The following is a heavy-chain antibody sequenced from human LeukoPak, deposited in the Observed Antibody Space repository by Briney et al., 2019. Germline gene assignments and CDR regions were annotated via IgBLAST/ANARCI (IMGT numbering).Heavy chain of an antibody. J-gene: IGHJ3*02. V-gene: IGHV1-69*05. CDR3: ASPTAYYYDSSGFDI. CDR1: GYTFTSYG. D-gene: IGHD3-22*01. Sequence: SVKVSCKASGYTFTSYGISWVRQAPGQGLEWMGGIIPIFGTANYAQKFQGGVTITTDESTSTAYMELSSLRSEDTAVYYCASPTAYYYDSSGFDIWGQGTMVTVSS. CDR2: IIPIFGTA.